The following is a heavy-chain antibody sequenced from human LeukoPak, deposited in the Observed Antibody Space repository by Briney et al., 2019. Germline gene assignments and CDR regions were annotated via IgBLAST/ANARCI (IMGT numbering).Heavy chain of an antibody. CDR2: INHSGST. D-gene: IGHD3-9*01. CDR1: GGSFSGYY. J-gene: IGHJ4*02. Sequence: PPETLSLTCAVYGGSFSGYYWSWIRQPPGKGLEWIGEINHSGSTNYNPSLKSRVTISVDTSKNQFSLKLSSVTAADTAVYYCASSTWLVIDYWGQGTLVTVSS. V-gene: IGHV4-34*01. CDR3: ASSTWLVIDY.